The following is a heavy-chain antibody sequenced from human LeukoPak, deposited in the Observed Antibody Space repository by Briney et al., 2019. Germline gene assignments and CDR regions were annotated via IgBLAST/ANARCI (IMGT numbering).Heavy chain of an antibody. CDR1: GYTLAELS. J-gene: IGHJ4*02. CDR2: INPSGDST. V-gene: IGHV1-46*01. CDR3: ARELGSGWYVGLNY. Sequence: ASVKASCKVSGYTLAELSMHWVRQAPGQGLEWMGIINPSGDSTSYAQKFQGRVTMTRDTSTSTVYMELSSLRSEDTAVYYCARELGSGWYVGLNYWGQGTLVTVSS. D-gene: IGHD6-19*01.